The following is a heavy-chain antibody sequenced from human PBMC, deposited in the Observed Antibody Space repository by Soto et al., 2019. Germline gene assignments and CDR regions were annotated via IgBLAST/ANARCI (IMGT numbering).Heavy chain of an antibody. J-gene: IGHJ5*02. Sequence: PAGTLSLTCTVSGCSFSSYDLAWIRQPAGKGLEWIGRIYTSGSTNYNPSLKSRVTMSVETSKNQFFQKLSSVAAADTAVYYCARDLGWKGSGWYKLPPAFDPWAQGTLVTVS. V-gene: IGHV4-4*07. CDR1: GCSFSSYD. CDR2: IYTSGST. D-gene: IGHD6-19*01. CDR3: ARDLGWKGSGWYKLPPAFDP.